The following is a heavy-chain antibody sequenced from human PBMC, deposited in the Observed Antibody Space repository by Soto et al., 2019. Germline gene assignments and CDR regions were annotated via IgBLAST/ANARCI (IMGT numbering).Heavy chain of an antibody. CDR2: IDHDGPT. J-gene: IGHJ4*02. CDR3: VRDSHGDY. V-gene: IGHV3-74*01. Sequence: EAQLVESGGGLVQPGGSLRLSCAGSGFTFSNYWMHWVRQAPGKGLEWVSRIDHDGPTDYADSVRGRFTISRDNAENTLYLQMNSLRPEDMAVYYCVRDSHGDYWGQGTLVTVSS. CDR1: GFTFSNYW.